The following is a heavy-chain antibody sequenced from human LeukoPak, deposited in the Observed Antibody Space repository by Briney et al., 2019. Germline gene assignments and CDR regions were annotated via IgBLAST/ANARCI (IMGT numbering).Heavy chain of an antibody. Sequence: GGSLRLSCAASGFTFSSYEMNWVRQAPGKGLEWVSYISSSGSTIYYADSVKGRFTISRDNAKNSLYLQMNSLRAEDTAVYYCARAGIIAVAGTGAFDIWGQGTMVTVSS. D-gene: IGHD6-19*01. V-gene: IGHV3-48*03. CDR2: ISSSGSTI. CDR3: ARAGIIAVAGTGAFDI. J-gene: IGHJ3*02. CDR1: GFTFSSYE.